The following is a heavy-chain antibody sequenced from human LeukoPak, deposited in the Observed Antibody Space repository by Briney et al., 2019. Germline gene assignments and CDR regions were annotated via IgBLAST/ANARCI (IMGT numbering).Heavy chain of an antibody. CDR3: ARDVPLASSGSYYLSWFDP. Sequence: ASVKVSCKASGYTFTSYAMNWVRQAPGQGLEWMGWINTNTGNPTYAQGFTGRFVFSLDTSVSTAYLQISSLKAEDTAVYYCARDVPLASSGSYYLSWFDPWGQGTLVTVSS. CDR2: INTNTGNP. V-gene: IGHV7-4-1*02. J-gene: IGHJ5*02. CDR1: GYTFTSYA. D-gene: IGHD3-10*01.